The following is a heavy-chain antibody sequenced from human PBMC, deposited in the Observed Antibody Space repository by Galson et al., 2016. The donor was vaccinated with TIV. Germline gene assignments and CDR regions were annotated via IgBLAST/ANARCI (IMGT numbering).Heavy chain of an antibody. CDR1: GFTFSDYA. CDR2: ISAKYDNA. CDR3: AKDRITFIFRGAFDM. J-gene: IGHJ3*02. D-gene: IGHD2/OR15-2a*01. V-gene: IGHV3-23*01. Sequence: SLRLSCAASGFTFSDYAMSWVRQAPGKGLEWLSVISAKYDNAKYADSVKGRFTIFRDNSKSTLYLQLDSLRADDTAIYYCAKDRITFIFRGAFDMWGQGTMVTVSS.